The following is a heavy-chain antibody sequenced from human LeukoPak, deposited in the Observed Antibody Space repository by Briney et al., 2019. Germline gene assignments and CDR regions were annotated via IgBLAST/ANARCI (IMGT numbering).Heavy chain of an antibody. CDR1: GYSFTGYY. D-gene: IGHD3-10*01. V-gene: IGHV1-2*02. Sequence: ASVKVSCKASGYSFTGYYIHWVRQAPGQGLEWMGWINPNSGGTNYAQKFQGRVTMTRDTSISTAYMELSRLRSDDTAVYYCASGRDYYGSDSGFDPWGQGTLVTVSS. CDR3: ASGRDYYGSDSGFDP. J-gene: IGHJ5*02. CDR2: INPNSGGT.